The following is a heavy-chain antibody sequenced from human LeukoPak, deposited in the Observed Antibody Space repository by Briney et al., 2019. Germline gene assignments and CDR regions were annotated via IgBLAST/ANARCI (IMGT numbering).Heavy chain of an antibody. CDR2: IYYSGST. CDR3: AGMKRGYSGYDFSY. D-gene: IGHD5-12*01. Sequence: SQTLSLTCTVSGGSISSGGYYWSWIRQHPGKGLEWIGYIYYSGSTYYNPSLKSRVTISVDTSKNQFSLKLSSVTAADTAVYYCAGMKRGYSGYDFSYWGQGTLVTVSS. V-gene: IGHV4-31*03. CDR1: GGSISSGGYY. J-gene: IGHJ4*02.